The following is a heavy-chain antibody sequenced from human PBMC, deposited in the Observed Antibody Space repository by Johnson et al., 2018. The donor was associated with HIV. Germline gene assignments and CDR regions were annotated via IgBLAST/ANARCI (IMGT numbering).Heavy chain of an antibody. Sequence: QVQLVESGGGLVKPGGSLRLSCAASGFSFSSYGMYWVRQAPGKGLEWVAFIRYDGSNKYYADSVKGRFTISRDNSKNTLYLQMNSLRAEDTAVYYCAREEGGYYDSSGYYYVGAFDIWGQGTMLTVSS. CDR3: AREEGGYYDSSGYYYVGAFDI. J-gene: IGHJ3*02. CDR2: IRYDGSNK. D-gene: IGHD3-22*01. V-gene: IGHV3-30*02. CDR1: GFSFSSYG.